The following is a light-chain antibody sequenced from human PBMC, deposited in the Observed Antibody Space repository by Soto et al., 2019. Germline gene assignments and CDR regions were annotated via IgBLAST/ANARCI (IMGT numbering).Light chain of an antibody. CDR2: ENN. CDR3: CSYAASNTFV. CDR1: SSNIGNNY. V-gene: IGLV1-51*01. Sequence: QSVLTQPPSVSAAPGQKVTISCSGSSSNIGNNYVSWYQQLPGTAPKLLIYENNKRPSGIPDRFSGSKSGTSATLGITGLQTGDEADYYCCSYAASNTFVFGTGTKVTVL. J-gene: IGLJ1*01.